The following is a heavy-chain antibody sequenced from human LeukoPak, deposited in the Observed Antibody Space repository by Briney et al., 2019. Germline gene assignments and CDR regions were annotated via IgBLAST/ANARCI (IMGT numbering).Heavy chain of an antibody. Sequence: PSQTLSLTCAISVASVSSNRASWTWIRQYPSRGLEWLGRTYYRSKWYNDYAVSLKSRISINPDTSKNQFSLQLNSVTPEDTGVYYCSRSDGASDFDYWGQGTLVTVSS. CDR3: SRSDGASDFDY. D-gene: IGHD5-24*01. CDR1: VASVSSNRAS. V-gene: IGHV6-1*01. J-gene: IGHJ4*02. CDR2: TYYRSKWYN.